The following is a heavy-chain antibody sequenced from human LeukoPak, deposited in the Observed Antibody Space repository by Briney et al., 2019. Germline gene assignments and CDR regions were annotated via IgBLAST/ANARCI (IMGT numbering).Heavy chain of an antibody. CDR1: GGSINGFY. D-gene: IGHD5-24*01. CDR2: IHFSGTT. V-gene: IGHV4-59*01. J-gene: IGHJ4*02. CDR3: ARGGHGYNYFDS. Sequence: SETLSLTCTVSGGSINGFYWSWMRQPPGKGLEWMGYIHFSGTTRYDPSLKSRVTISVDTSKNQFSLKLSSVTAADTAVYYCARGGHGYNYFDSWGQGTLVTVSS.